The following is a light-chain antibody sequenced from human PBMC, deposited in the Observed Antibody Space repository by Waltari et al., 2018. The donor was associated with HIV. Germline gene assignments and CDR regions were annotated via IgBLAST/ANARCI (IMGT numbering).Light chain of an antibody. V-gene: IGKV1-39*01. CDR1: QTINEK. J-gene: IGKJ3*01. Sequence: DIQMNQSPSSLSASVGDRVTITCRSSQTINEKLNWYQQKPGEAPKVLIYDASTLEAGVPSRFSGFGSGTEFTLTISSLQPDDFASYFCQQSLRSPLTFGPGTKVD. CDR2: DAS. CDR3: QQSLRSPLT.